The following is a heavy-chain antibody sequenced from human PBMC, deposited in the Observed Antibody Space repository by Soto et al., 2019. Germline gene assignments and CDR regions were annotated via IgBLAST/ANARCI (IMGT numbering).Heavy chain of an antibody. Sequence: QVQLQESGPGLVKPSETLSLTCTVSGGSISSYYWSWIRQPPGKGLEWIGYIYYSGSTNYNPSLKSRVTISVDTSNNQFSLKLSSVTAADTAVYYCASTAIENIAVAGSYYYYYMDVWGKGTTVTVSS. CDR3: ASTAIENIAVAGSYYYYYMDV. CDR2: IYYSGST. CDR1: GGSISSYY. V-gene: IGHV4-59*08. D-gene: IGHD6-19*01. J-gene: IGHJ6*03.